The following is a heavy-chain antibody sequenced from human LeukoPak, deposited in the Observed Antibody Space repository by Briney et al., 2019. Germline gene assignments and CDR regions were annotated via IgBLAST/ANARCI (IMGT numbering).Heavy chain of an antibody. CDR1: GYTFTNYG. J-gene: IGHJ4*02. Sequence: ASVTVSFKASGYTFTNYGISWVRQAPGQGLEWMGWISAYNGNTNYAQKLQGRATMTTDTSTSTAYMELRSLRSDDTAVYYCARSASLGVVTAIVDYWGQGTLVTVSS. CDR3: ARSASLGVVTAIVDY. V-gene: IGHV1-18*01. CDR2: ISAYNGNT. D-gene: IGHD2-21*02.